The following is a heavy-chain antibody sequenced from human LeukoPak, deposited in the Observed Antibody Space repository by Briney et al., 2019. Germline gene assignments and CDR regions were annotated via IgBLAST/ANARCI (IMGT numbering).Heavy chain of an antibody. J-gene: IGHJ4*02. Sequence: GGSLRLSCAASGFTFSSYEMNWVRQAPGKGLEWVSYISSSGSTIYYADSVKGRFTISRDNAKNSLYLQMNSLRAEDTAVYYCARVNTYYDFWSGYLDYWGQGTLVTVSP. CDR3: ARVNTYYDFWSGYLDY. CDR1: GFTFSSYE. CDR2: ISSSGSTI. D-gene: IGHD3-3*01. V-gene: IGHV3-48*03.